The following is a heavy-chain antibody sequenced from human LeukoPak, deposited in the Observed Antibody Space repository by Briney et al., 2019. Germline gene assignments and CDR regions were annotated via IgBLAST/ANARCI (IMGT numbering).Heavy chain of an antibody. D-gene: IGHD4-17*01. CDR2: IIPIFGTA. J-gene: IGHJ6*03. Sequence: SVRVSCKASGGTFSSYAISGVRQAPGQGLEWMGRIIPIFGTANYAQKFQGRVTITTDESTSTAYMELSSLRSDDTAVYYCARSYYGDYYMDVWGKGTTVTVSS. V-gene: IGHV1-69*05. CDR3: ARSYYGDYYMDV. CDR1: GGTFSSYA.